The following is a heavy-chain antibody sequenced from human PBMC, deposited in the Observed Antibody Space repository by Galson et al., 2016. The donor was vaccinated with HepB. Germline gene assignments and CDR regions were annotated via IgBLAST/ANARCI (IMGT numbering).Heavy chain of an antibody. CDR1: GFTFSSCP. V-gene: IGHV3-23*01. D-gene: IGHD6-13*01. CDR3: AKGQQLAYFDY. J-gene: IGHJ4*02. Sequence: SLRLSCAASGFTFSSCPMSWVRQAPGKGLEWVSSISGSGGSTNYADSVKGRFTISRANSKNTLYLQMNSLRAEDTAVYYCAKGQQLAYFDYWGQGTLVTVSS. CDR2: ISGSGGST.